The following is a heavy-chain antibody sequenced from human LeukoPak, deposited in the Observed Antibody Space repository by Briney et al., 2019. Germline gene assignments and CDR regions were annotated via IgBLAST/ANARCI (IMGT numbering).Heavy chain of an antibody. D-gene: IGHD4-17*01. CDR3: ARAEADYGDYGGY. V-gene: IGHV3-30-3*01. CDR1: GFIFSNYA. Sequence: GGSLRLSCAASGFIFSNYAMHWVRQAPGKGLEWVAVISNDGSNKYYADSVKGRFTISRDNSKNTLYLQMNSLRAEDTAVYYCARAEADYGDYGGYWGQGTLVTVSS. J-gene: IGHJ4*02. CDR2: ISNDGSNK.